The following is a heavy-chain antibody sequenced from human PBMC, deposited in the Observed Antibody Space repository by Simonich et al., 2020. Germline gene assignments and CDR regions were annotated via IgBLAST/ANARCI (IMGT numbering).Heavy chain of an antibody. J-gene: IGHJ4*02. CDR3: ARGGLYFDY. Sequence: QVQLQESGPGLVKPSETLSLTCTVSGGSISSYYWSWIRQPPGKGLEWIGYIYYSGRPNYNPSLKSRVTISVDTSKNQFSLKLSSVTAADTAVYYCARGGLYFDYWGQGTMVTVSS. V-gene: IGHV4-59*01. CDR2: IYYSGRP. D-gene: IGHD2-15*01. CDR1: GGSISSYY.